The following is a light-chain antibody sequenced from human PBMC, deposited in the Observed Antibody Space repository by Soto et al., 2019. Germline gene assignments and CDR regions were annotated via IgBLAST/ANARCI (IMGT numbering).Light chain of an antibody. J-gene: IGLJ2*01. CDR3: QSYDSNLSVV. V-gene: IGLV1-40*01. CDR1: SSNIGAGYD. CDR2: DNN. Sequence: QSVLTQPPSVSGAPGQRVTISCTGSSSNIGAGYDVHWYQQLLGTAPKLLIFDNNNRPSGVPDLFSGSRSGTSASLAITGLQAEDEADYYCQSYDSNLSVVFGGGTKLTVL.